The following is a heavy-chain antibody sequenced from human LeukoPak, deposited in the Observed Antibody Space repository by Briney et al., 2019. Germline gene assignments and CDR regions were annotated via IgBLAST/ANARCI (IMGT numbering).Heavy chain of an antibody. CDR3: ARDRPEKIDYGDYDGFDP. D-gene: IGHD4-17*01. V-gene: IGHV4-34*01. CDR1: GGSFSRHY. J-gene: IGHJ5*02. CDR2: INHSGST. Sequence: SETLSLTCAVYGGSFSRHYWSWIRQPPGKGLEWIGEINHSGSTNYNPSLKSRVTISVDMSTNQFSLRLSSLTAADTAVYYCARDRPEKIDYGDYDGFDPWGQGTLVTVSS.